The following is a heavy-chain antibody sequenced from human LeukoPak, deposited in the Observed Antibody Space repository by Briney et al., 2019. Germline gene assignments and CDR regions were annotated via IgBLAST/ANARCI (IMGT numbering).Heavy chain of an antibody. CDR2: ISSSSSYI. V-gene: IGHV3-21*01. CDR3: ARANPSYDSSGYYFDY. J-gene: IGHJ4*02. Sequence: PGGSLRLSCAASGFTFSSYSMNWVRQAPGKGLEWVSSISSSSSYIYYADSVKGRFTISRDNAKNSLYLQMNSLRAEDTAVYYCARANPSYDSSGYYFDYWGQGTLVTVSS. CDR1: GFTFSSYS. D-gene: IGHD3-22*01.